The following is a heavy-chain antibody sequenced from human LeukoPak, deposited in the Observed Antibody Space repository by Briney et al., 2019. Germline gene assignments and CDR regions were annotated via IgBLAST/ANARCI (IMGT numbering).Heavy chain of an antibody. CDR2: IYPGGDT. CDR1: GFTFSSYG. CDR3: ARAGDSSSWNWFDP. D-gene: IGHD6-13*01. J-gene: IGHJ5*02. Sequence: PGGSLRLSCAASGFTFSSYGMNWVRQAPGKGLEWVSIIYPGGDTYYADSVKGRFTISIDSSKNTLYLQMNSLRAEDTAVYYCARAGDSSSWNWFDPWGQGTLVTVSS. V-gene: IGHV3-53*01.